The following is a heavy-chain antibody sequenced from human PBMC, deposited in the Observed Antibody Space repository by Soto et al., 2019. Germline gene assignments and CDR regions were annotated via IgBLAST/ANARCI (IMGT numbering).Heavy chain of an antibody. CDR1: GFVFRSYW. CDR2: INQDGSEK. CDR3: ARDGVAAGLYLDN. J-gene: IGHJ4*02. D-gene: IGHD6-19*01. V-gene: IGHV3-7*01. Sequence: GGSLRLSCAASGFVFRSYWMSWIRQAPGKWLEWVANINQDGSEKYYVDSVRGRFIISRDNAENSLYLQMNSLRAEDTALYYCARDGVAAGLYLDNWGQGXLVTVYS.